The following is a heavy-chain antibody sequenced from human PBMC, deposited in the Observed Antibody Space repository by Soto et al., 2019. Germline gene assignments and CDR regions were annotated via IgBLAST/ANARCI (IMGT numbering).Heavy chain of an antibody. V-gene: IGHV5-10-1*01. CDR1: GYSFTSYW. D-gene: IGHD6-6*01. CDR3: AIWFKGWQLVDYYYGMDV. CDR2: IDPSDSYT. J-gene: IGHJ6*02. Sequence: GESLKISCNGSGYSFTSYWISGVRQMPWKGLEWMGRIDPSDSYTNYSPSFQGHVTISADKSISTAYLQWSSLKASDTAVYYCAIWFKGWQLVDYYYGMDVWGQGTMVTVSS.